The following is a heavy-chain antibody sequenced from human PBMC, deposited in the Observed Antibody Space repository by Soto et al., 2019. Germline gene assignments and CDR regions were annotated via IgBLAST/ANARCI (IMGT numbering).Heavy chain of an antibody. D-gene: IGHD6-13*01. CDR2: IYYSGST. J-gene: IGHJ6*02. CDR1: GGSISSGGYY. Sequence: PSETLSLTCTVSGGSISSGGYYWSWIRQHPGKGLEWIGYIYYSGSTYYNPSLKSRVTISVDTSKNQFSLKLSSVTAADTAVYYCASGYSSSWYRYYYYGMDVWGQGTTVTVSS. CDR3: ASGYSSSWYRYYYYGMDV. V-gene: IGHV4-31*03.